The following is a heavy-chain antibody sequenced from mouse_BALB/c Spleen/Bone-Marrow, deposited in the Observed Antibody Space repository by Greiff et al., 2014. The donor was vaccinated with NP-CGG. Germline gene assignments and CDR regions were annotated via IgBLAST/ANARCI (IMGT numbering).Heavy chain of an antibody. CDR3: ARHEDLDIRRRLGAMDY. V-gene: IGHV1-62-2*01. CDR2: FFPGSGSI. D-gene: IGHD2-12*01. Sequence: VQLQQSGAELVQPGASVKLSCKASGYTFTEYIIHWIKQRSGQGLEWIGWFFPGSGSIKYNEKFKDKATLTADKSSSTVYMELSRVTSEDTAVYVCARHEDLDIRRRLGAMDYWGQGTSVTVSS. J-gene: IGHJ4*01. CDR1: GYTFTEYI.